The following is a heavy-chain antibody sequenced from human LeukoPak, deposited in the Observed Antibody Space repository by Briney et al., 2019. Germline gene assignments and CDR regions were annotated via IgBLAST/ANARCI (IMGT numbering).Heavy chain of an antibody. V-gene: IGHV3-66*01. CDR3: ARMAWGSHFFDY. J-gene: IGHJ4*02. Sequence: GGSLRLSCAASGFTVSSNYMSWVRQAPGKGLEWVSVIYSGGNTYYADSVKGRFTISRDNSKNTLYLQMNSLRAEDTAVYYCARMAWGSHFFDYWGQGTLVTVSS. CDR2: IYSGGNT. D-gene: IGHD3-16*01. CDR1: GFTVSSNY.